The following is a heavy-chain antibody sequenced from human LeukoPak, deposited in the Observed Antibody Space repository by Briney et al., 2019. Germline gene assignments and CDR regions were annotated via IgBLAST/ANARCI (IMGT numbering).Heavy chain of an antibody. J-gene: IGHJ4*02. V-gene: IGHV3-66*01. CDR1: GFTVSSNY. CDR2: IYSGGST. D-gene: IGHD3-10*01. Sequence: GGSLRLSCAASGFTVSSNYMSWVRQAPGKGLEWVSVIYSGGSTYYADSVKGRFTISRDNSKNTLYLQMNSLRAEDTAVYYCARVATYGRQLDYWGQGTLVTASS. CDR3: ARVATYGRQLDY.